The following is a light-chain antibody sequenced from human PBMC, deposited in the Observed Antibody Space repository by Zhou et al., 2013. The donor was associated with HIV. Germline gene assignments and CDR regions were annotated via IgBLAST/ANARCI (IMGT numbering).Light chain of an antibody. CDR3: QQYNNWPET. CDR2: GAS. CDR1: QSVKTD. Sequence: EIVMTQSPATLSVFPGERVTLSCRASQSVKTDLAWYQQKPGQAPRLLIYGASTRATDIPARFSGSGSGTEFTLTISSLQSEDFAVYYCQQYNNWPETFGQGTKVEIK. V-gene: IGKV3-15*01. J-gene: IGKJ1*01.